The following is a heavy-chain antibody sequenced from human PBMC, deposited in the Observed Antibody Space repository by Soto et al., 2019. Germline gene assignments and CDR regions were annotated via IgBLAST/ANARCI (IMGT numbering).Heavy chain of an antibody. V-gene: IGHV4-4*02. CDR2: IYHSGST. D-gene: IGHD2-8*02. J-gene: IGHJ4*02. CDR1: RGSISRGRW. CDR3: ARAKVYGTVFDY. Sequence: SETLSLTRAVSRGSISRGRWSCWVLYSPGKGLEWIGEIYHSGSTNYNPSLKSRVTISVDKSKNQFSLKLSSVTAADTAVYYCARAKVYGTVFDYWGQGTLVTVSS.